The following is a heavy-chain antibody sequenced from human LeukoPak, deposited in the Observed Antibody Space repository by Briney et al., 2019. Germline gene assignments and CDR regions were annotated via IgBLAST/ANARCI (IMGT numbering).Heavy chain of an antibody. CDR2: INHSGST. CDR1: GGSFSGYY. V-gene: IGHV4-34*01. D-gene: IGHD3-3*01. J-gene: IGHJ4*02. Sequence: SETLSLTCAVYGGSFSGYYWSWIRQPPGKGLEWIGEINHSGSTNYNPSLKSRVTISVDTSKNQFSLKLSSVTADTAVYYCARGHDLDYWGQGTLVTVSS. CDR3: ARGHDLDY.